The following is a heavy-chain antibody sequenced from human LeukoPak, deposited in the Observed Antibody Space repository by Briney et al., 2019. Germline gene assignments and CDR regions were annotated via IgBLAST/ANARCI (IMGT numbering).Heavy chain of an antibody. V-gene: IGHV1-46*03. D-gene: IGHD6-13*01. CDR2: INPSGGST. Sequence: GASVKVSCKASGYTFTSYGISWVRQAPGQGLEWMGIINPSGGSTSYAQKFQGRVTMTRDTSASTVYMELSSLRSEDTAVYYCAREGQGQLDYYYWGQGTLVTVS. J-gene: IGHJ4*02. CDR3: AREGQGQLDYYY. CDR1: GYTFTSYG.